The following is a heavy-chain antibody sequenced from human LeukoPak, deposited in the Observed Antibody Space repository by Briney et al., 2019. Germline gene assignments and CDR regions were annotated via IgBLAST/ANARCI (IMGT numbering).Heavy chain of an antibody. CDR3: ARDGLRDYGGNWFDP. D-gene: IGHD4-17*01. V-gene: IGHV3-11*06. Sequence: GGSLRLSCVASGILVSSNYMSWVRQAPGKGLEWVSSIIGGGDVTHYADSVKGRFTISRDNAKNSLYLQMNSLRAEDTAAYYCARDGLRDYGGNWFDPWGQGTLVTVSS. CDR1: GILVSSNY. J-gene: IGHJ5*02. CDR2: IIGGGDVT.